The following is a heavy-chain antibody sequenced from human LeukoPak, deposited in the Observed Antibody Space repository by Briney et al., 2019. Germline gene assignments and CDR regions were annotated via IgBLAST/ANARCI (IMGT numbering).Heavy chain of an antibody. CDR3: ARVRIGETSYDASDV. J-gene: IGHJ3*01. D-gene: IGHD1-26*01. CDR1: GGSISSYY. Sequence: KASETLSLTCTVSGGSISSYYWTWVRQPPGKGLEWIGDMYITGSTNYNPYLKRRVTISVDTSKNQFSLRLSSVTAADTAVYYCARVRIGETSYDASDVWGLGTMVTVSS. V-gene: IGHV4-59*13. CDR2: MYITGST.